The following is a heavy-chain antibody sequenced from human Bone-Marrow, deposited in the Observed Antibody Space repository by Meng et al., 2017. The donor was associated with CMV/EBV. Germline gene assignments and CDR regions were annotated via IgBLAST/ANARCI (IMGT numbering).Heavy chain of an antibody. Sequence: GESLKISCAASGFTFSSYAMHWVRQAPGKGLEWVAVISYDGSNKYYADSVKGRFTISRDNSKNTLYLQMNSLRAEDTAVYYCARDLPGYDFWSGPYYYGMDVWGQGTTVTVSS. V-gene: IGHV3-30*04. CDR3: ARDLPGYDFWSGPYYYGMDV. CDR2: ISYDGSNK. D-gene: IGHD3-3*01. J-gene: IGHJ6*02. CDR1: GFTFSSYA.